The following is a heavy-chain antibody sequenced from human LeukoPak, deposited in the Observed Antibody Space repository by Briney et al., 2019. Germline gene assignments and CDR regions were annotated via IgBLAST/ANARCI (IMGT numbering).Heavy chain of an antibody. J-gene: IGHJ3*02. D-gene: IGHD2-21*02. CDR2: IYYSGST. V-gene: IGHV4-59*01. CDR1: GGSISSYY. CDR3: ARDGDFGYAFDI. Sequence: PSETLSLTCTVSGGSISSYYWSWIRQPPGKGLGWIGYIYYSGSTNYNPSLKSRVTISVDTSKNQFSLKLSSVTAADTAVYYCARDGDFGYAFDIWGQGTMVTVSS.